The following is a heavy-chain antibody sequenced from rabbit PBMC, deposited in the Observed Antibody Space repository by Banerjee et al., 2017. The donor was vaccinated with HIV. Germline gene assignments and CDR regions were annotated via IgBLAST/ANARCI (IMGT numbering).Heavy chain of an antibody. Sequence: QEQLEESGGGLVKPEGSLTLTCKASGFDFSSNAICWVRQAPGKGLEWIGCISAGSSGTTYYASWAKGRFTISKTSSTTVTLQMTSLTAADTATYFCARDGSGWGANFNLWGPGTLVTVS. D-gene: IGHD4-1*01. CDR3: ARDGSGWGANFNL. V-gene: IGHV1S45*01. J-gene: IGHJ4*01. CDR2: ISAGSSGTT. CDR1: GFDFSSNA.